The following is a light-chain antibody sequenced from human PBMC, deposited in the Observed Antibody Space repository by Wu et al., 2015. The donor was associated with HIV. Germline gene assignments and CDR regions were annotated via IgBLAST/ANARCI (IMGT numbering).Light chain of an antibody. V-gene: IGKV3-11*01. J-gene: IGKJ1*01. CDR2: DLA. CDR3: QQRSSWPWT. Sequence: DILLTQSPATLSLSPGERATLSCRASQSVNWYLAWFQQKPGQVPRLLIYDLANRATGIPGRFSGSGSGTDFTLTINSLEPEDFAVYYCQQRSSWPWTFGQGTKVEIK. CDR1: QSVNWY.